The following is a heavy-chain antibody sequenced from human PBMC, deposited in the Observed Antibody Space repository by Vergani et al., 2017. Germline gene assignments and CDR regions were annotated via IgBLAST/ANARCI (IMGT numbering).Heavy chain of an antibody. CDR2: VHYSGTT. J-gene: IGHJ4*02. Sequence: QVQLQQSGPGLVKPSETLSLTCTVSDDSIRNHYWSWIRQPPGKGLEWIGSVHYSGTTYNNPSLKSRITISVDTSKNQFSVKVTAVTAADTGVYYCARGLLPEYWGRGTLVTVSS. CDR1: DDSIRNHY. V-gene: IGHV4-59*11. CDR3: ARGLLPEY. D-gene: IGHD1-26*01.